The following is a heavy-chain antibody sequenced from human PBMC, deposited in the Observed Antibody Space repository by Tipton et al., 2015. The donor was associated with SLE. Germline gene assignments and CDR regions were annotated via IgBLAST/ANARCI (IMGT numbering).Heavy chain of an antibody. D-gene: IGHD1-26*01. V-gene: IGHV4-59*11. CDR1: GGSIDYHY. J-gene: IGHJ5*01. Sequence: TLSLTCTVSGGSIDYHYWSCIRQTPGKGLEYIGFIHYSGKTDSHPSLKSRVTMSVDTSKNQFSLRLSSVTTADTAVYFCARFHLKSYNEFDSWGQGTLVTVSP. CDR2: IHYSGKT. CDR3: ARFHLKSYNEFDS.